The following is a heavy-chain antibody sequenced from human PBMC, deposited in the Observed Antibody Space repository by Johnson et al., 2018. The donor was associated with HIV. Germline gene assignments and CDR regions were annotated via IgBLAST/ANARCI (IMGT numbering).Heavy chain of an antibody. CDR2: VSGSGTGT. CDR1: GFTFSSYA. Sequence: VQLVESGGGLVQPGGSLRLSCAASGFTFSSYAMSWVRQSPGKGLEWVSAVSGSGTGTYYADSVKGRVTISSDNSKSTLFLQMNSLRAEDTAVYYCAKARRAYDSRGYYYAYDAFDLWGQGTMVTVSS. D-gene: IGHD3-22*01. J-gene: IGHJ3*01. V-gene: IGHV3-23*04. CDR3: AKARRAYDSRGYYYAYDAFDL.